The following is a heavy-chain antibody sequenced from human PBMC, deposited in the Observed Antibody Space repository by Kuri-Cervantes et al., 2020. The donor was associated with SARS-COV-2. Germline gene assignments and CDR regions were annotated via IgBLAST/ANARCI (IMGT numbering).Heavy chain of an antibody. J-gene: IGHJ4*02. D-gene: IGHD7-27*01. CDR2: ISWDGGST. CDR1: GFTVSSNE. Sequence: GGSLRLSCAASGFTVSSNEMSWVRQAPGKGLEWVSLISWDGGSTYYADSVKGRFTISRDNSKNSLYLQMNSLRAEDTALYYCAKDIGLGMGIDYWGQGTLVTVSS. V-gene: IGHV3-43D*03. CDR3: AKDIGLGMGIDY.